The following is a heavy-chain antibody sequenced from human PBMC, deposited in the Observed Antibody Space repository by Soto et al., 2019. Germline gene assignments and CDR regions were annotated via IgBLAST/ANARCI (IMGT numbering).Heavy chain of an antibody. V-gene: IGHV1-18*01. CDR3: ARWDCSSTSCRSNTFDI. D-gene: IGHD2-2*01. CDR1: GYTFTSYG. J-gene: IGHJ3*02. CDR2: ISAYNGYA. Sequence: ASVKVSCKASGYTFTSYGISWVRQAPGQGLEWMGWISAYNGYANYAQKFQGRVTMTTDTSSSTVYMDLRSLRSDDTALYYCARWDCSSTSCRSNTFDIWGQGTMVTVSS.